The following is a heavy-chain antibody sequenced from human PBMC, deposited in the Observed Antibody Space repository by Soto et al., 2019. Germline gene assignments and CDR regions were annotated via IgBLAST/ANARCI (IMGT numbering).Heavy chain of an antibody. CDR2: IYYSGST. CDR3: ARTGAVANRYYFDY. D-gene: IGHD6-19*01. Sequence: SETLSLTCTVSGGSISSYYWSWIRQPPGKGLEWIGYIYYSGSTNYNPSLKSRVTISVDTSKNQFPLKLSSVTAADTAVYYCARTGAVANRYYFDYWGQGTLVTVSS. CDR1: GGSISSYY. V-gene: IGHV4-59*08. J-gene: IGHJ4*02.